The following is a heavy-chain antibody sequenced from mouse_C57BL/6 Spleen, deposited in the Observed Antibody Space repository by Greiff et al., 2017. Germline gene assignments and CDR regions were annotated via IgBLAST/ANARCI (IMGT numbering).Heavy chain of an antibody. Sequence: VQLQQSGPELVKPGASVKISCKASGYTFTDYYMNWVKQSHGKSLEWIGDINPNNGGTSYNQKFKGKATLTVDKSSSTAYMELRSLTSEDSAVYYCARRITTVGEDYAMDYWGQGTSVTVSS. CDR3: ARRITTVGEDYAMDY. CDR1: GYTFTDYY. D-gene: IGHD1-1*01. J-gene: IGHJ4*01. CDR2: INPNNGGT. V-gene: IGHV1-26*01.